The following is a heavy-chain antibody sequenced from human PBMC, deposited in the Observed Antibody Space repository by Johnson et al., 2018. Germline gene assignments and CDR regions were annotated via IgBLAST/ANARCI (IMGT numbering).Heavy chain of an antibody. D-gene: IGHD1-26*01. CDR2: MSDDGSNK. J-gene: IGHJ3*02. V-gene: IGHV3-30-3*01. CDR1: GFTFSSYT. Sequence: QVQLVESGGGVVQPGRSLRLSCAASGFTFSSYTMHWVRQAPGKGLEWVALMSDDGSNKYYAESVKGRFTISRDNSKNTLYLQMNSLRADDTAVYYCAKEGEKWELLGAFDIWGQGTMVTVSS. CDR3: AKEGEKWELLGAFDI.